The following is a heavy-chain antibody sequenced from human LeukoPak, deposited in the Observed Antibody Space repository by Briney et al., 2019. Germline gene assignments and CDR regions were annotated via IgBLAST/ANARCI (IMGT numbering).Heavy chain of an antibody. Sequence: GASVKVSCKVSGYTLTELSMHWVRQAPGKGLEWMGGFDPEDGETIYAQKFQGRVTMTEDTSTDTAYMELSSLRPEDTAVYYCAIRITMVRGESFDYWGQGTLVTVSS. V-gene: IGHV1-24*01. J-gene: IGHJ4*02. CDR3: AIRITMVRGESFDY. CDR1: GYTLTELS. CDR2: FDPEDGET. D-gene: IGHD3-10*01.